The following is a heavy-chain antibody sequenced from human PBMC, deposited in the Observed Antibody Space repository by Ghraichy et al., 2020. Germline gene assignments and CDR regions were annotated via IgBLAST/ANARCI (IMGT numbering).Heavy chain of an antibody. V-gene: IGHV1-69*04. CDR1: GGTFSSYA. CDR3: ARNRGGVRSSHLGAFDI. J-gene: IGHJ3*02. CDR2: IIPILGIA. Sequence: SVKVSCKASGGTFSSYAISWVRQAPGQGLEWMGRIIPILGIANYAQKFQGRVTITADKSTSTAYMELSSLRSEDTAVYYCARNRGGVRSSHLGAFDIWGQGTMVTVSS. D-gene: IGHD6-6*01.